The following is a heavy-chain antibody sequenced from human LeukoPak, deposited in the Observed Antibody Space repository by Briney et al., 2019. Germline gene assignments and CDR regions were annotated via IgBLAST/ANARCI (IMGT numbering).Heavy chain of an antibody. J-gene: IGHJ6*02. CDR3: AKVASYCSSTSCSEVGYSMDV. CDR1: GFTFSSYA. D-gene: IGHD2-2*01. V-gene: IGHV3-23*01. Sequence: GGSLRLSCAASGFTFSSYAMSWVRQAPGKGLEWVSAISGSGGSTYYADSVKGRFTISRDNSKNTLYLQMNSLRAKDTAVYYCAKVASYCSSTSCSEVGYSMDVWGQGTTVTVSS. CDR2: ISGSGGST.